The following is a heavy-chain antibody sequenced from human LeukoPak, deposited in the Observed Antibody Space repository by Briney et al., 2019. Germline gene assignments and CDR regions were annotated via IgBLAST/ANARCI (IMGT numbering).Heavy chain of an antibody. V-gene: IGHV3-7*01. CDR1: GFSFTTSW. CDR3: AKGHTSLAP. D-gene: IGHD5-18*01. J-gene: IGHJ4*02. Sequence: GGSLRLSXAASGFSFTTSWMSWVRQAPGEGLEWVASIEQDGSEKYYVDSVKGRFTISRGNAKNSLFLQMNSLRAEDTAVYYCAKGHTSLAPGGQGALVTVSS. CDR2: IEQDGSEK.